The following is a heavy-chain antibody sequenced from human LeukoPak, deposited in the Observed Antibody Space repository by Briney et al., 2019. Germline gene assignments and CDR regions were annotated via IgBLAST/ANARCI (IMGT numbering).Heavy chain of an antibody. V-gene: IGHV4-34*01. Sequence: SETLSLTCAVYGGSFSGYYWSWIRQPPGKGLEWIGEINHSGSTNYNPSLKGRVTISVDTSKNQFSLKLSSVTAADTAVYYCARGRWLQNFDYWGQGTLVTVSS. CDR2: INHSGST. CDR1: GGSFSGYY. J-gene: IGHJ4*02. D-gene: IGHD5-24*01. CDR3: ARGRWLQNFDY.